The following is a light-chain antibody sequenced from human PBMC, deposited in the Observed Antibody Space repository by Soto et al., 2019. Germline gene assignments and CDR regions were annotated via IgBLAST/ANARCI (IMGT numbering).Light chain of an antibody. CDR3: QQSFSTPRT. J-gene: IGKJ1*01. CDR2: ASS. Sequence: IQMTQSPSSLSASVGDRVTITCRASQSISTYVNWYQQKPGKAPKLLIYASSSLQSGVPSRFSGSGSGTHVNLTINSLQPEDFATYYCQQSFSTPRTFGPGTRVE. V-gene: IGKV1-39*01. CDR1: QSISTY.